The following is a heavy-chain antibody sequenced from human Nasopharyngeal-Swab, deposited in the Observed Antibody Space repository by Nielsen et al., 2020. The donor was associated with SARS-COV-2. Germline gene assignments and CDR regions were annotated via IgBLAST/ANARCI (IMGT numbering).Heavy chain of an antibody. Sequence: SETLSLTCTVSGGSISSSSYYWGWIRQPPGKGLEWIGSIYYSGSTYYNPSLKSRVTISVDTSKSQFSLKLSSVTAADTAVYYCARPGYSSGWYVGWGQGTLVTVSS. CDR3: ARPGYSSGWYVG. CDR1: GGSISSSSYY. V-gene: IGHV4-39*01. CDR2: IYYSGST. J-gene: IGHJ4*02. D-gene: IGHD6-19*01.